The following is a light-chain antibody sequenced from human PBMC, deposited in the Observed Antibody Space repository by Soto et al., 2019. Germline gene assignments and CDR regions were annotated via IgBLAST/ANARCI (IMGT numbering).Light chain of an antibody. CDR2: EVS. Sequence: QSVLTQPPSVSGSPGQSVTISCTGTSSDVGSYNRVSWYQQPPGTAPKVMIYEVSNRPSGVPDRFSVSKSGNTASLTISGLQAEDEADYYCSSFTTNSTLVFGGGTKMTVL. CDR1: SSDVGSYNR. CDR3: SSFTTNSTLV. J-gene: IGLJ2*01. V-gene: IGLV2-18*02.